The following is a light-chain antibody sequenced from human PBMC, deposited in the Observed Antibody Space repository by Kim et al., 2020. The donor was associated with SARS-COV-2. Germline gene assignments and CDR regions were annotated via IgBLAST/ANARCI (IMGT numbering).Light chain of an antibody. Sequence: LSPGERATLSCRASQSVSSSYLAWYQQKPGQAPRLLIYGASSRATGIPDGFSGSGSGTDFTLTISRLEPEDFAVYYCQQYGSSSYTFGQGTKLEI. CDR2: GAS. V-gene: IGKV3-20*01. J-gene: IGKJ2*01. CDR3: QQYGSSSYT. CDR1: QSVSSSY.